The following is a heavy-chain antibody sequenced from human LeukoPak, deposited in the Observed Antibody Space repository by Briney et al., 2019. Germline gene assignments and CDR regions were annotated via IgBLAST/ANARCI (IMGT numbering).Heavy chain of an antibody. CDR2: MNPNSGNT. Sequence: ASVKVSCKHSAYTFTSYDINWVRQATGQGLEWMGWMNPNSGNTGYAQKFQGRVTMTRNTSISTAYMELSSLRSEDTAVYYCARGAPGSYCSGGSCPYFDYWGQGTLISVPS. V-gene: IGHV1-8*01. CDR3: ARGAPGSYCSGGSCPYFDY. CDR1: AYTFTSYD. J-gene: IGHJ4*02. D-gene: IGHD2-15*01.